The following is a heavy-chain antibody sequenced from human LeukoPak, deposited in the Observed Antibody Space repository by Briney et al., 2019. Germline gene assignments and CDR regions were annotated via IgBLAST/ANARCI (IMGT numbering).Heavy chain of an antibody. CDR2: ISSSSSYI. J-gene: IGHJ4*02. V-gene: IGHV3-21*04. CDR1: GFTFSSYS. CDR3: ARDRGYSSGWGIDY. Sequence: GGSLRLSCAASGFTFSSYSMNWVRQAPGKGLEWVSSISSSSSYIYYADSVKGRFTISRDNAKNSQYLQMNSLRAEDTAVYYCARDRGYSSGWGIDYWGQGTLVTVSS. D-gene: IGHD6-19*01.